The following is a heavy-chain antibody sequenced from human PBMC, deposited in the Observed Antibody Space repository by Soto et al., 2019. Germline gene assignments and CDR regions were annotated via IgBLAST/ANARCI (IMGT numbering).Heavy chain of an antibody. CDR1: GFTFSSFA. V-gene: IGHV3-23*01. Sequence: EVQLLESGGGLVQPGGPLRLSCAASGFTFSSFAMTWVRQAPGKGLEWVSSLTGSGDSTYYADSVKGRFTISRDNSKNTLYLQMNSLRADDTALYHCAKGTAVATGDMAYWGQGTLVTVSS. J-gene: IGHJ4*02. CDR3: AKGTAVATGDMAY. CDR2: LTGSGDST. D-gene: IGHD4-17*01.